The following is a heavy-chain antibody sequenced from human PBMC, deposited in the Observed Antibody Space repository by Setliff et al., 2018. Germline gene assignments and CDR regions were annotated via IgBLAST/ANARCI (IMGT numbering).Heavy chain of an antibody. Sequence: SLKISCAASGFTFSTYRMHWVRQAPGKGLEWVAVIWDDGGNKYHADSVKGRFTISRDNSKNTLYLQMNSLRPEDTAVYYCARPSGTGWPSPSYYFDYWGQGTQVTVSS. V-gene: IGHV3-33*08. CDR3: ARPSGTGWPSPSYYFDY. CDR1: GFTFSTYR. D-gene: IGHD6-19*01. J-gene: IGHJ4*02. CDR2: IWDDGGNK.